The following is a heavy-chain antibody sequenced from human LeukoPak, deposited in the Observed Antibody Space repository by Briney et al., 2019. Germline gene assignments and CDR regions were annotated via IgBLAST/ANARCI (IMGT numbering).Heavy chain of an antibody. J-gene: IGHJ4*02. CDR1: GFTFSSYS. D-gene: IGHD2-2*02. CDR3: ARGEYQLLYVLDY. Sequence: PGGSLRLSCAASGFTFSSYSMNWVRQAPGKGLEWVSSISSSSSYIYYADSVKGRFTISRDNAKNSLYLQMNSLRAEDTAVYYCARGEYQLLYVLDYWGQGTQVTVSS. CDR2: ISSSSSYI. V-gene: IGHV3-21*01.